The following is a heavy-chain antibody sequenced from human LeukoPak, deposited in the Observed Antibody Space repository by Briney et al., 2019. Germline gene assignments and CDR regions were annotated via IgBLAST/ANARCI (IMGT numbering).Heavy chain of an antibody. V-gene: IGHV4-34*01. CDR3: AGGRYYYGMDV. CDR2: INQSGST. CDR1: GGSFSGYY. J-gene: IGHJ6*02. Sequence: PSETLSLNCAVYGGSFSGYYWSRIRQPPGKGLEWIGEINQSGSTNYNPSLKSRVTISVDTSKNQFSLKLSSVTAADTAVYYCAGGRYYYGMDVWGQGTTVTVSS.